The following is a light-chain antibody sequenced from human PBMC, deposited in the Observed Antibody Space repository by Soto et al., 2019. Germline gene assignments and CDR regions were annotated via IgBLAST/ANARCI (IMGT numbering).Light chain of an antibody. CDR1: SSDVGRYNY. Sequence: QSVLTQPASVSGSPGQSITISCTGTSSDVGRYNYVSWYQQHPGKAPKLMIYEVTNRPSGVSNRFSGSKSGNTASLTISGLQAEDEADYYCSSYTPSSNVFGTGTKVTVL. CDR3: SSYTPSSNV. V-gene: IGLV2-14*01. J-gene: IGLJ1*01. CDR2: EVT.